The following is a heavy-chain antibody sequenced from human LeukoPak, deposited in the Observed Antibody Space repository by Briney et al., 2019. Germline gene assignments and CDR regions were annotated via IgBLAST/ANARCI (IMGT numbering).Heavy chain of an antibody. CDR3: ARHWCSSTSCYPSDY. Sequence: SETLSLTCTVSGGSISSSSYYWGWIRQPPGKGLEWIGSIYYSGSTYYNPSLKSRVTISVDTSKNQFSLKLSSVTAADTAVYYCARHWCSSTSCYPSDYWGQGTLVTVSS. CDR2: IYYSGST. V-gene: IGHV4-39*01. J-gene: IGHJ4*02. CDR1: GGSISSSSYY. D-gene: IGHD2-2*01.